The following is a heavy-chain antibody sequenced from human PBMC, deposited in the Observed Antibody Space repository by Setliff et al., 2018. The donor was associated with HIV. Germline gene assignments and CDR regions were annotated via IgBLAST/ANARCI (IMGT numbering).Heavy chain of an antibody. D-gene: IGHD5-12*01. V-gene: IGHV1-2*02. CDR2: INPNSGDT. CDR3: ARGWFSGYDYEF. Sequence: ASVKVSCKASGYIFSVYLMHWVRQAPGQGLEWMGWINPNSGDTKYAQKFQGRVTMTRNNSINTAYMELSNLRSQDTAIYYCARGWFSGYDYEFWGQGTLVTVSS. J-gene: IGHJ4*02. CDR1: GYIFSVYL.